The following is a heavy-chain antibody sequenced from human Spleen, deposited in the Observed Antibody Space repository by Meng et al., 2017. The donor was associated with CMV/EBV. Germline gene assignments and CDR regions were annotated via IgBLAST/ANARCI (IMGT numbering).Heavy chain of an antibody. Sequence: SETLSLTCTVSGGSISSGGYYWGWIRQHPGKGLEWIGYIYYSGSTHYNPSLKSRVTISVDTSKNHFSLKLGSVTAADTAVYYCARGKNDYVWGSYRYPPYFDYWGQGTLVTVSS. CDR2: IYYSGST. CDR3: ARGKNDYVWGSYRYPPYFDY. V-gene: IGHV4-31*03. D-gene: IGHD3-16*02. CDR1: GGSISSGGYY. J-gene: IGHJ4*02.